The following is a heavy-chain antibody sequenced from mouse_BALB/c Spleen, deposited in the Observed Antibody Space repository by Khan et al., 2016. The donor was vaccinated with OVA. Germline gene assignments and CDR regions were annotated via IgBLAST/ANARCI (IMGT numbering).Heavy chain of an antibody. CDR1: GYTFTTYT. CDR3: VREGAYYRSDGWFAY. J-gene: IGHJ3*01. D-gene: IGHD2-14*01. V-gene: IGHV1-4*01. Sequence: QVQLQQPGAELARPGASVKMSCKASGYTFTTYTIHWVKQGPGQGLEWIGYIIPSNDYTNYNQKFKDRATLTADKSSSTAYMQLSSLTSEDSAVYDCVREGAYYRSDGWFAYWGQGTLVTVSA. CDR2: IIPSNDYT.